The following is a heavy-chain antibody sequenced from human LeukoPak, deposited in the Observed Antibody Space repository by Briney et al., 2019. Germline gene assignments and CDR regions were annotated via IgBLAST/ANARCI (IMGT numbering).Heavy chain of an antibody. Sequence: GGSLRLSCAASGFTFRSYWMSWVRQAPGKGLEWVANIKQDGSEKYYVDSVKGRFTISRDNAKNSLYLQMNSLRAEDTAVYYCARIKMWWPFDPWGQGTLVTVSS. J-gene: IGHJ5*02. CDR1: GFTFRSYW. V-gene: IGHV3-7*01. CDR2: IKQDGSEK. D-gene: IGHD2-21*01. CDR3: ARIKMWWPFDP.